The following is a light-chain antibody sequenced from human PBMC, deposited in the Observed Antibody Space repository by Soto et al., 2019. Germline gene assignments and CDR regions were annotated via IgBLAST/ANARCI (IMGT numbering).Light chain of an antibody. CDR2: EVS. V-gene: IGLV2-14*01. CDR3: SSYTSSSPYV. J-gene: IGLJ1*01. CDR1: ISDVGGYTY. Sequence: QSVLTQPSSLSGSPGQSITISCTGTISDVGGYTYVSWYQHHPGKAPKLMIYEVSNRPSGVSNRFSGSKSGNTASLTISGLQAEDEADYYCSSYTSSSPYVFGTGTKVTVL.